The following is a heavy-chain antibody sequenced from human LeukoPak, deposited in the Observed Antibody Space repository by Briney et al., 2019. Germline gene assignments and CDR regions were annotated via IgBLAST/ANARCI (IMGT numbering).Heavy chain of an antibody. CDR2: KTPSLGNT. J-gene: IGHJ6*02. D-gene: IGHD3-10*01. CDR3: ARELGFGSGSFRGMDV. V-gene: IGHV1-46*01. Sequence: VASVKVSCKVSGYTLTKISILGARHPPRQGLEWRDIKTPSLGNTRYAQKFQGRVTMTSDTSTSTSYMELSSLRSEDTAVYYCARELGFGSGSFRGMDVWGQGTTVTVSS. CDR1: GYTLTKIS.